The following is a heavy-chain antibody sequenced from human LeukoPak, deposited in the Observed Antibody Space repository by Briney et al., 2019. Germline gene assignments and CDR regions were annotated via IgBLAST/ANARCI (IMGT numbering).Heavy chain of an antibody. J-gene: IGHJ6*02. CDR1: GFTFSSYS. Sequence: PGGSLRLSCAASGFTFSSYSMNWVRQAPGKGLEWVSSISSSSSYIYYADSVKGRFTISRDNAKNSLYLQMNGLRAEDTAVYYCARDYEYCSGGSCGYYYYYGMDVWGQGTTVTVSS. CDR2: ISSSSSYI. D-gene: IGHD2-15*01. V-gene: IGHV3-21*01. CDR3: ARDYEYCSGGSCGYYYYYGMDV.